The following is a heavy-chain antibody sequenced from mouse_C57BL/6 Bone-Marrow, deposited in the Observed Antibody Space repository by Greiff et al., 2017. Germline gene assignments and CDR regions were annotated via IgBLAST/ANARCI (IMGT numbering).Heavy chain of an antibody. V-gene: IGHV1-76*01. CDR2: IHPGSGNT. J-gene: IGHJ3*01. D-gene: IGHD1-1*01. CDR1: GYTFTDYY. Sequence: VQLQQSAAELVRPGASVKLSCKASGYTFTDYYIYWVKQRPGQGLEWIARIHPGSGNTYYNEKFKGKATLTAEKTSSTAYLQLSSLTSEDSAVYFCANSYYYAGSYDWFAFWGPGTLVTVSA. CDR3: ANSYYYAGSYDWFAF.